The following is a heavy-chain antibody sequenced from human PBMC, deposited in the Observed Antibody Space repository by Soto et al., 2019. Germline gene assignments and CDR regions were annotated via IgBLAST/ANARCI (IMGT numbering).Heavy chain of an antibody. J-gene: IGHJ5*02. CDR1: GDSISDYY. CDR2: IYYSGST. Sequence: QVQLQESGPGLVKPSETMSLTCTVSGDSISDYYWSWIRQPPGKGLEWIGYIYYSGSTNYNPSLKSRVTISIDTSKNQFSLKVSSVTAADTAVYYCARRITVFGVVQFDPWGQGTLVTVSS. V-gene: IGHV4-59*01. CDR3: ARRITVFGVVQFDP. D-gene: IGHD3-3*01.